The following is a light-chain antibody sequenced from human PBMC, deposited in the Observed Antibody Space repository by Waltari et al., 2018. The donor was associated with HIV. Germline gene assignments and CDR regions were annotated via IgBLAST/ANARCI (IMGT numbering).Light chain of an antibody. Sequence: QSALTQPPSVSGSPGQSVTLPCTGTDSEIGRYNRVSWYQRPPGTAPKFMIYDVINRPSGVPDRFSGSKSGNTASLTISGLQSEDEADYYCLSYTSTNTRVFGGGTKLTVL. CDR1: DSEIGRYNR. V-gene: IGLV2-18*02. J-gene: IGLJ2*01. CDR2: DVI. CDR3: LSYTSTNTRV.